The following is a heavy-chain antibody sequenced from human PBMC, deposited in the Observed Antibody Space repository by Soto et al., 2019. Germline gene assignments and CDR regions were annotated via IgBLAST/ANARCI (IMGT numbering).Heavy chain of an antibody. CDR2: IYHTGVN. CDR1: GVSISSGGFS. Sequence: QLQLQESGSGLVEPSQTLSLTCVVSGVSISSGGFSWSWIGQPPGNGLEWIGYIYHTGVNNNDPSFSIRLTPSVDKTENQFSLRITSVTDADTALYYCGRGGHYRTGAVDTWGQGTKVTVSS. J-gene: IGHJ3*01. CDR3: GRGGHYRTGAVDT. V-gene: IGHV4-30-2*01. D-gene: IGHD3-3*01.